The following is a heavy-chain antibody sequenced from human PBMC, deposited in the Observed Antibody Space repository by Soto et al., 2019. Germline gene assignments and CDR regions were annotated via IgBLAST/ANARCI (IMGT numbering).Heavy chain of an antibody. CDR1: GGTFSSYA. CDR2: IIPIFGTA. J-gene: IGHJ3*02. D-gene: IGHD6-13*01. CDR3: ARDNVRYSSQKLDAFDI. V-gene: IGHV1-69*13. Sequence: GASVKVSCKASGGTFSSYAISWVRQAPGQGLEWMGGIIPIFGTANYAQKFQGRVTITADESTSTAYMELSSLRSEDTAVYYCARDNVRYSSQKLDAFDIWDQGTMVTVSS.